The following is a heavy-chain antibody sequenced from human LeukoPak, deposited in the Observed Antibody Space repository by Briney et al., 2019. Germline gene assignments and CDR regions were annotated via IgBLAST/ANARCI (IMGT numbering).Heavy chain of an antibody. CDR3: AKTGNGYDPLYYYYYMDV. CDR1: GGSISSYY. D-gene: IGHD5-12*01. J-gene: IGHJ6*03. V-gene: IGHV4-4*09. Sequence: PSETLSLTCSVSGGSISSYYWSWIRQPPGKGPEWLAFIYTDGSTNYNPSLKSRVTISVDTSSNQFSLKLSSVTAADTAVYFCAKTGNGYDPLYYYYYMDVWGKGTTVTVSS. CDR2: IYTDGST.